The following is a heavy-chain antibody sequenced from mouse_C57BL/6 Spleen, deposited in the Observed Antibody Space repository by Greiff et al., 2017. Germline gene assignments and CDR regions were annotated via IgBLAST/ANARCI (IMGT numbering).Heavy chain of an antibody. V-gene: IGHV1-62-2*01. CDR2: FYPGSGSI. D-gene: IGHD1-1*01. CDR1: GYTFTEYT. Sequence: LKQSGAELVKPGASVKLSCKASGYTFTEYTIHWVKQRSGQGLEWIGWFYPGSGSIKYNEKFKDKATLTADKSSSKVYMELSRLTSEDSAVYFCARNEEGDYYGSSYHYFDYWGQGTTLTVSS. CDR3: ARNEEGDYYGSSYHYFDY. J-gene: IGHJ2*01.